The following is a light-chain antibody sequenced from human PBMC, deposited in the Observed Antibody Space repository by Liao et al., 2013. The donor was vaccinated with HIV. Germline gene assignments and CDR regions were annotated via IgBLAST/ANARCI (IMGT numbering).Light chain of an antibody. CDR3: QLWDSDSDHQV. Sequence: SYVLTQPPSVSVAPGKTARITCGGNNIGSKSVYWYQQKPGQAPVLVMYYDSDRPSGIPERFSGSSSGDAATLTISRVEAGDEADYYCQLWDSDSDHQVFGGGTKLTVL. CDR2: YDS. J-gene: IGLJ3*02. V-gene: IGLV3-21*01. CDR1: NIGSKS.